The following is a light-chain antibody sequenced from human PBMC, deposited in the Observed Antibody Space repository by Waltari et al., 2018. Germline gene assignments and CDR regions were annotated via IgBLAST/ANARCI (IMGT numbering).Light chain of an antibody. CDR3: CSYAGNSIYV. CDR2: VVS. J-gene: IGLJ1*01. Sequence: QSALTQPPPVSGSPGQSITISCPGTSSDIGSYDLVSWYQHHPAKAPKLMIFVVSQRPSGVSNRFSGSKSGNTASLTISGLQAEDEADYHCCSYAGNSIYVFGTGTKVTVL. V-gene: IGLV2-23*02. CDR1: SSDIGSYDL.